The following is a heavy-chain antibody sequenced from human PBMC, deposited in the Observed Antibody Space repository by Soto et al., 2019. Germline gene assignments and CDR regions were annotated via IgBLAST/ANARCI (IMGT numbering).Heavy chain of an antibody. J-gene: IGHJ4*02. CDR1: GFIFSTYA. CDR3: LAGSAY. D-gene: IGHD6-19*01. Sequence: EVQVLESGGGLVQPGGSLRLSCSASGFIFSTYAMQWVRQAPGKGLEWVSTISGNGEATYYADYVKGRFTFSRDNSQTSVYLQMNSLRGDDTAVYYCLAGSAYWGQGTLVTVFS. CDR2: ISGNGEAT. V-gene: IGHV3-23*01.